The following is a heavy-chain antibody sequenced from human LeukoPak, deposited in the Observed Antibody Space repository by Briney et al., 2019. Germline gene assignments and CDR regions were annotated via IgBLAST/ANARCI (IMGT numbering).Heavy chain of an antibody. Sequence: GGSLRLSCAASGFTFSDYYMSWIRQAPGKGLEWVSVIYSGGSTYYADSAKGRFTISRDNSKNTLYLQMNSLRAEDTAVYYCARDRWSGYSYGMDVWGQGTTVTVSS. D-gene: IGHD3-3*01. CDR3: ARDRWSGYSYGMDV. V-gene: IGHV3-53*01. CDR1: GFTFSDYY. J-gene: IGHJ6*02. CDR2: IYSGGST.